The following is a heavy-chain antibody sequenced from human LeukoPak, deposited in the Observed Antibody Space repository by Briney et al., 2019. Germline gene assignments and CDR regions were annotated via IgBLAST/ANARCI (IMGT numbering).Heavy chain of an antibody. CDR2: IYYSGNT. V-gene: IGHV4-39*01. D-gene: IGHD5-18*01. J-gene: IGHJ4*02. CDR3: ARQAGWGYNSGAIDY. Sequence: SETLSLTCDVSGGSISRSTYHWGWIRQPPGKGLEWIGSIYYSGNTNHNPSLKSRVNMSVDTSKNQFSLKLTSVTAADTAVYYCARQAGWGYNSGAIDYWGQGTLVTVSS. CDR1: GGSISRSTYH.